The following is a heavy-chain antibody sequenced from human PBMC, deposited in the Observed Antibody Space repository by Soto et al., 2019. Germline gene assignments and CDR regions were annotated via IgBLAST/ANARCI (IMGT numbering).Heavy chain of an antibody. CDR3: ARGGHVVVVTAALDY. CDR2: VNPSGGHT. CDR1: GDTFADYY. Sequence: QVQLVQSGAEVKKPGASVKVSCNASGDTFADYYIHWVRQAPGQGLEWMGTVNPSGGHTTYAQHFLGRMTMTRDPSTSTLYMELASLTSEYPAIYFCARGGHVVVVTAALDYWGQGTLVTVSS. V-gene: IGHV1-46*01. D-gene: IGHD2-21*02. J-gene: IGHJ4*02.